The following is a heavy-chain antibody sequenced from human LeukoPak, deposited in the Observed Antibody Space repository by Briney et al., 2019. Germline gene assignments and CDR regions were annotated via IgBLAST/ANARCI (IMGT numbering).Heavy chain of an antibody. D-gene: IGHD6-19*01. Sequence: ASVKVSCKASGYTFTGYYMHWVRQAPGQGLEWMGRINPNSGGTNYAQKFQGRVTMTRDTSISTAYMELSRLRSDDTAVYYCARPEDQWLGQYEYFQHWGQGTLVTVSS. CDR1: GYTFTGYY. V-gene: IGHV1-2*06. CDR3: ARPEDQWLGQYEYFQH. CDR2: INPNSGGT. J-gene: IGHJ1*01.